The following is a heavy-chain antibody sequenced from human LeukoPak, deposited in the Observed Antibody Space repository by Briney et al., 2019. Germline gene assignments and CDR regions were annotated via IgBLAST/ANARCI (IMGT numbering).Heavy chain of an antibody. J-gene: IGHJ4*02. CDR3: ARRFCSGGSCSFDY. V-gene: IGHV4-4*07. CDR1: GGSISSYY. Sequence: PSETLSLTCTVSGGSISSYYWSWIRQPAGKGLEGIGRIYTSGSTNYNPSLKSRVTMSVDTSKNQFSLNLSSVTAADTAVYYCARRFCSGGSCSFDYWGQGTLVTVSS. CDR2: IYTSGST. D-gene: IGHD2-15*01.